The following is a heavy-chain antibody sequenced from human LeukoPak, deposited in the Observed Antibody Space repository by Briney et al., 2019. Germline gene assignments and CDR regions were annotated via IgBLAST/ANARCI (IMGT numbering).Heavy chain of an antibody. CDR1: GFTFDDYA. Sequence: GGSLRLSCAASGFTFDDYAMHWVRQAPGKGLEWVSAISGGAGSTNYADSVKGRFTISRDNSKNTLYLQMNSLRAEDTAVYYCAKDSGDDAFDIWGQGTMVTVSS. V-gene: IGHV3-23*01. J-gene: IGHJ3*02. CDR3: AKDSGDDAFDI. CDR2: ISGGAGST.